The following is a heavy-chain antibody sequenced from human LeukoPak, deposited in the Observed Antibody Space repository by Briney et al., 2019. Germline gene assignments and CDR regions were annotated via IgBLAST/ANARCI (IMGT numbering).Heavy chain of an antibody. J-gene: IGHJ4*02. V-gene: IGHV4-39*01. CDR3: ARPFQDYDKGTFFYFFDF. CDR2: FHFSGST. D-gene: IGHD3-22*01. CDR1: GASVTMGSYY. Sequence: YPSETLSLTCSVSGASVTMGSYYWAWIRQPPGKGLEWIGTFHFSGSTYYNPSLKSRVTISVDTSKNSVPLMLRSVTAADTAVYFCARPFQDYDKGTFFYFFDFWGQGILVTVSS.